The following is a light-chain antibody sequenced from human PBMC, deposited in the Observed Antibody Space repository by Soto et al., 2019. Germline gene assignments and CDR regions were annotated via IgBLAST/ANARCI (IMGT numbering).Light chain of an antibody. CDR3: SSYTVSTPLVL. CDR1: SSDVGGYNF. Sequence: QSALTQPASVSGSPGQSITISCTGTSSDVGGYNFVSWYQQHPGKPPKLIIYAVNNRPSGVSDRFSASKSGNTASLTISGLQAEDEADYYCSSYTVSTPLVLFGGGTQLTVL. CDR2: AVN. V-gene: IGLV2-14*01. J-gene: IGLJ7*01.